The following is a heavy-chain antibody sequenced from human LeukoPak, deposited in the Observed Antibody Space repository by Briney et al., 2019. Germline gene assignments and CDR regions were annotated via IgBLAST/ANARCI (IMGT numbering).Heavy chain of an antibody. CDR2: INHSGST. Sequence: SETLSLTCAVYGGSFSGYYWSWIRQPPGKGLEWIGEINHSGSTNYNPSLKSRVTISVDTSKNQFSLKLSSVTAADTAVYYCARGFVLRYFDWTISSSYFDYWGQGTLVTVSS. V-gene: IGHV4-34*01. CDR1: GGSFSGYY. D-gene: IGHD3-9*01. J-gene: IGHJ4*02. CDR3: ARGFVLRYFDWTISSSYFDY.